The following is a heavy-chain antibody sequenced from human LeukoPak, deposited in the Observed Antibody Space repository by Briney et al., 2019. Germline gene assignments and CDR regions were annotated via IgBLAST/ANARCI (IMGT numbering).Heavy chain of an antibody. CDR1: GFTFSSYA. Sequence: GGSLRLSCAASGFTFSSYAMHWVRQAPDKGLEWVAVIWYDGSNKYYADSVKGRFTISRDDSGNTVSLQMNSLRAEDTAVYYCARASDPWLQLTWGQGTLVTVSS. CDR2: IWYDGSNK. CDR3: ARASDPWLQLT. D-gene: IGHD5-24*01. V-gene: IGHV3-33*01. J-gene: IGHJ5*02.